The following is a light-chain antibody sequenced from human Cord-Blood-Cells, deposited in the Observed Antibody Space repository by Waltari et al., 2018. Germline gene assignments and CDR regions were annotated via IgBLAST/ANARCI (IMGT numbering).Light chain of an antibody. Sequence: QSALTQPASVSGSPGQSITISCTGTSSDVGGYNYVSWYQQHPGKDPKLMIYDVSNRPSGVSNRFSGSKSGNTASLTISGLQAGDEADYYCSSYTSSSTLVFGGGTKLTVL. V-gene: IGLV2-14*01. CDR3: SSYTSSSTLV. CDR1: SSDVGGYNY. J-gene: IGLJ2*01. CDR2: DVS.